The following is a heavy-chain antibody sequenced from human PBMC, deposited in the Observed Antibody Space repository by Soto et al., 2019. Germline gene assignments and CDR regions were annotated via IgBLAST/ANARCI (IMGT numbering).Heavy chain of an antibody. CDR3: ARDYSGSYSYPGSFDY. D-gene: IGHD1-26*01. J-gene: IGHJ4*02. CDR2: IYYSGST. CDR1: GGSISSGDYY. V-gene: IGHV4-30-4*01. Sequence: QVQLQESGPGLVKPSQTLSLTCTVSGGSISSGDYYWSWIRQPPGKGLEWIGYIYYSGSTYYNPFLRSRVSISVDTSKNRFSLKLSSVTAADTAVYYCARDYSGSYSYPGSFDYWGQGTPVTVSS.